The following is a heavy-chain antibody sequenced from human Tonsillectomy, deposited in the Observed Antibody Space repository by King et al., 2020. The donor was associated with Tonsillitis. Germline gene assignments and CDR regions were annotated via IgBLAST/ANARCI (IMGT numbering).Heavy chain of an antibody. CDR2: IKSKTDGGTT. CDR1: GFTFSNAW. V-gene: IGHV3-15*07. J-gene: IGHJ6*03. D-gene: IGHD6-13*01. Sequence: VQLVESGGDLVKPGGSLRLSCAASGFTFSNAWMNWVRQAPGKGLEWVGRIKSKTDGGTTDYAAPVKGRFTISRDDSKNTLFLQMNSLKTEDTAVYYCTVPTLWSSWPNYYYYYYMDVWGKGSTVTVSS. CDR3: TVPTLWSSWPNYYYYYYMDV.